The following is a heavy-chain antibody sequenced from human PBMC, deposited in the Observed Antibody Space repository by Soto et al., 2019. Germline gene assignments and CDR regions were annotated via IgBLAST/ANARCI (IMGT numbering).Heavy chain of an antibody. CDR1: GFTVGDYA. D-gene: IGHD5-18*01. V-gene: IGHV3-49*04. CDR2: IRSKAYGGTT. CDR3: TLTAHAFDI. Sequence: AGGSLRLSCTASGFTVGDYAMSWVRQAPGKGLEWVGFIRSKAYGGTTEYAASVKGRFTISRDDSKSIAYLQMNSLKTEDTAVYYCTLTAHAFDIWGQGTMVTVSS. J-gene: IGHJ3*02.